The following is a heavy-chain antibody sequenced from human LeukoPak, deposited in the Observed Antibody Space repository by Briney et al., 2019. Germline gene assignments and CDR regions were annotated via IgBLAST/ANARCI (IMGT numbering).Heavy chain of an antibody. Sequence: GGSLRLSCAATGFTFSSYAMHWVRQAPGKGLEWVAVTSYDGGNKYYADSVKGRFTISRDNPKNTLYLQLNSLRDEDTAVYYCARGGHTSNWYIDYWGQGTLVTVSS. J-gene: IGHJ4*02. D-gene: IGHD6-13*01. CDR1: GFTFSSYA. CDR2: TSYDGGNK. V-gene: IGHV3-30-3*01. CDR3: ARGGHTSNWYIDY.